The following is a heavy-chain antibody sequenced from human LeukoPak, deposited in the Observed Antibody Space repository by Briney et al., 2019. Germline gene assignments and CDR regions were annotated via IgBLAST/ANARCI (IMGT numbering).Heavy chain of an antibody. CDR3: ARAPREGFSGSYHDY. D-gene: IGHD1-26*01. CDR2: ISGSGVT. CDR1: GFTFSTPA. J-gene: IGHJ4*02. V-gene: IGHV3-23*01. Sequence: GGSLRLSCVASGFTFSTPAMTWVRQAPGKGLEWVSGISGSGVTDYADSVKGRFTISRDNSKNTLYLQMASLRGEDTAVYYCARAPREGFSGSYHDYWGQGTLITVSS.